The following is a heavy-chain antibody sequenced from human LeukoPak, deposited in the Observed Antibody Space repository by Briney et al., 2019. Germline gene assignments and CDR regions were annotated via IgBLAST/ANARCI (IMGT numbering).Heavy chain of an antibody. Sequence: SETLSLTCTVSGGSFSSNSYYWGWIRQPPGKGLEWIGNIYYSGNTYYNPSLESRVTISVDTSKNQFSLKLTSLTAADTAVYYCARTYYLYYHMDVWGKGTTVTVSS. CDR1: GGSFSSNSYY. CDR3: ARTYYLYYHMDV. CDR2: IYYSGNT. J-gene: IGHJ6*03. V-gene: IGHV4-39*01.